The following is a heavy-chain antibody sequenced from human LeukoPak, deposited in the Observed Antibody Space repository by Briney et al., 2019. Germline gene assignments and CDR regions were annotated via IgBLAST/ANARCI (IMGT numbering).Heavy chain of an antibody. CDR3: ARDIVPPGICFDF. CDR1: GFTFNSYA. Sequence: GRSLRLSCAASGFTFNSYAMHWVRQAPGKGLEWVAVISYDGSNKYYADSVKGRFTISRDNSKITLYLQMNSLRAEDTAVYYCARDIVPPGICFDFWGQGTLVTVSS. J-gene: IGHJ4*02. D-gene: IGHD2-2*01. CDR2: ISYDGSNK. V-gene: IGHV3-30-3*01.